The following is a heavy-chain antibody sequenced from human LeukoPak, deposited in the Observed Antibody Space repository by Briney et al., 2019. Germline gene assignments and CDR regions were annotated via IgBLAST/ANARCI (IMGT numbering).Heavy chain of an antibody. J-gene: IGHJ4*02. V-gene: IGHV3-7*04. CDR1: GFTFSSYW. Sequence: GGSLRLSCAAPGFTFSSYWMSWVRQAPGKGLERVANIKQEGSEKNYVDSVKGRFTISRDNAKNSLYLQMNSLRAEDTAVYYCARGTIAAASYYYFDYWGQGTQVTVSS. D-gene: IGHD6-13*01. CDR2: IKQEGSEK. CDR3: ARGTIAAASYYYFDY.